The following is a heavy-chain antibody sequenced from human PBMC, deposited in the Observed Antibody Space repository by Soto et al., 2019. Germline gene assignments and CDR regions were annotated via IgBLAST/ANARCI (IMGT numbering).Heavy chain of an antibody. CDR1: GGSFSRYF. CDR2: INHSGRT. CDR3: ARGLSVTNTFYYYYAMDV. Sequence: SETLSLTCAVYGGSFSRYFWNWIRQPPGKGLEWIGEINHSGRTNYNPSLKSRVTISVDTSKNQFSLKLSSVTAADTAVYYCARGLSVTNTFYYYYAMDVWGQGTTVTVSS. J-gene: IGHJ6*02. D-gene: IGHD2-8*01. V-gene: IGHV4-34*01.